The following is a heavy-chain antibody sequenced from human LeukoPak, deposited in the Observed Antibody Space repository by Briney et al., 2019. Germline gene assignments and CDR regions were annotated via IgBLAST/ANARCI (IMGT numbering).Heavy chain of an antibody. CDR2: MNPNSGNT. Sequence: ASVKLSCKASGYTFTSYDINWVRQATGQGLEWMGWMNPNSGNTGYAQKFQGRVTITRNTSISTAYMELSSLRSEDTAVYYCARAGRITIFGVVIIGNNWFDPWGQGTLVTVS. J-gene: IGHJ5*02. V-gene: IGHV1-8*03. D-gene: IGHD3-3*01. CDR1: GYTFTSYD. CDR3: ARAGRITIFGVVIIGNNWFDP.